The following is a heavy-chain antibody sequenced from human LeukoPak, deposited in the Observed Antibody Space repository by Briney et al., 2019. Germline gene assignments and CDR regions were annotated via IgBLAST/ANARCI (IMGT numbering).Heavy chain of an antibody. D-gene: IGHD6-19*01. Sequence: GRSLRLSCAASGFTFSSYGMHWARQAPGKGLEWVAVISYDGSNKYYADSVKGRFTISRDNSKNTLYLQMNSLRAEDTAVYYCAKGLGSGWYDYWGQGTLVTVSS. CDR3: AKGLGSGWYDY. J-gene: IGHJ4*02. CDR2: ISYDGSNK. CDR1: GFTFSSYG. V-gene: IGHV3-30*18.